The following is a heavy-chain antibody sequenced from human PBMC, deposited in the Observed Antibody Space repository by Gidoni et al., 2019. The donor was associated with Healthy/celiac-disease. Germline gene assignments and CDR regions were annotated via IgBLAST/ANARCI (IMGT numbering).Heavy chain of an antibody. CDR3: ARGVSDYSLNYFDY. V-gene: IGHV4-39*07. CDR1: GGSISSSSYY. Sequence: QLQLQESGPGLVKPSETLSLTCIVSGGSISSSSYYWGWIRQPPGKGLEWIGSIYYSGSTYYNPSLKSRVTISVDTSKNQFSLKLSSVTAADTAVYYCARGVSDYSLNYFDYWGQGTLVTVSS. J-gene: IGHJ4*02. CDR2: IYYSGST. D-gene: IGHD3-22*01.